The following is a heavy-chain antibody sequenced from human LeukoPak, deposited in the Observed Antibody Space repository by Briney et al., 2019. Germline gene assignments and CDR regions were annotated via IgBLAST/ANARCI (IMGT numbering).Heavy chain of an antibody. D-gene: IGHD2-15*01. Sequence: ASVKVSCKASGGTFSSYAISWVRQAPGEGLEWMGWISAYSGNTNYAQKLQGRVTMTTDTSTSTAYMELRSLRSDDTAVYYCARDRPLSVVVAAAYYYYYYMDVWGKGATVTISS. CDR3: ARDRPLSVVVAAAYYYYYYMDV. J-gene: IGHJ6*03. CDR2: ISAYSGNT. V-gene: IGHV1-18*01. CDR1: GGTFSSYA.